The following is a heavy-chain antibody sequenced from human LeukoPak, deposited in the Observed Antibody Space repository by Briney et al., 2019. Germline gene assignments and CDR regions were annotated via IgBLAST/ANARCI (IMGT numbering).Heavy chain of an antibody. J-gene: IGHJ3*02. CDR2: IIPIFGTA. Sequence: SVTVSCKASGGTFSSYAISWVRQAPGQGLEWMGGIIPIFGTANYAQKFQGRVTITADKSTSTAYMELSSLRSEDTAVYYCASYGSGSSYAFDIWGQGTMVTVSS. D-gene: IGHD3-10*01. V-gene: IGHV1-69*06. CDR3: ASYGSGSSYAFDI. CDR1: GGTFSSYA.